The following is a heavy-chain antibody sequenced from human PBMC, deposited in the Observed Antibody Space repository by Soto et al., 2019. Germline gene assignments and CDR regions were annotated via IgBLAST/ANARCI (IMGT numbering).Heavy chain of an antibody. Sequence: PGGSLRLSCAASGFTFNNAWMNWVRQAPGKGLDWVGHIKSKTDGGTTDYAAPVKGRFTISRDDSKNTLYLRMNSLKTEDTAVYYCTTDTYDYVWGSYRHFDYWGQGTLVTVSS. CDR1: GFTFNNAW. J-gene: IGHJ4*02. CDR2: IKSKTDGGTT. D-gene: IGHD3-16*02. CDR3: TTDTYDYVWGSYRHFDY. V-gene: IGHV3-15*07.